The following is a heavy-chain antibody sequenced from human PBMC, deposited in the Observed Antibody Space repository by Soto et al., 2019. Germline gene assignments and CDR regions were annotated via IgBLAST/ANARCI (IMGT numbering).Heavy chain of an antibody. V-gene: IGHV4-31*03. CDR1: GGSISSGGYY. Sequence: QVQLRESGPGLVKPSQSLYLTCTVSGGSISSGGYYWSWIRQHPGKGLEWIGYIYYSGSTYYNPSLKSRVTISVDTSKNQFSLKLSSVTAADTAVYYCARVCGGDCHYGMDVWGQGTTVTVSS. D-gene: IGHD2-21*02. CDR2: IYYSGST. J-gene: IGHJ6*02. CDR3: ARVCGGDCHYGMDV.